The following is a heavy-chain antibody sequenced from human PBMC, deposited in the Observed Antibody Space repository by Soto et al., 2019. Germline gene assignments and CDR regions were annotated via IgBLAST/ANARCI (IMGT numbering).Heavy chain of an antibody. CDR2: IWCGGGTT. CDR3: ARWFTYGNFDYFDY. V-gene: IGHV3-33*01. D-gene: IGHD3-10*01. CDR1: GFTFSSYG. Sequence: GGSLRLSCAASGFTFSSYGMHWVRQAPGKGLEWVAVIWCGGGTTTYADSVKGRFTISRDNAKNTLYLQMSSLRADDTAVYYCARWFTYGNFDYFDYWGQGTQVTVSS. J-gene: IGHJ4*02.